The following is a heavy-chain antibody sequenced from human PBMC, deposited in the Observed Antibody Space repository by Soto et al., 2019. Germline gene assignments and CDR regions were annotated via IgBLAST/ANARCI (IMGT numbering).Heavy chain of an antibody. CDR2: MNPNSGNT. D-gene: IGHD3-22*01. J-gene: IGHJ4*02. Sequence: ASVKVSCKASGYTFNSYDINWVRQATGQGLEWMGWMNPNSGNTGYAQKFQGRVTMTRNTSISTAYMELSSLRSEDTAVYYCARTSDYQKYYYDSSGYKHFDYWGQGTLVTVSS. V-gene: IGHV1-8*01. CDR3: ARTSDYQKYYYDSSGYKHFDY. CDR1: GYTFNSYD.